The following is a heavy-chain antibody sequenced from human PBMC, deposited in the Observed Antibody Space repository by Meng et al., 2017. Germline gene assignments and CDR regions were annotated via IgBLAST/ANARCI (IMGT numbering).Heavy chain of an antibody. CDR2: IIPIFGTA. V-gene: IGHV1-69*06. CDR1: GGTFSSYA. Sequence: QVQWGKSGAEVRKPGPSVKVSCKASGGTFSSYAISWVRQAPGQGLEWMGGIIPIFGTANYAQKFQGRVTITADKSTSTAYMELSSLRSEDTAVYYCARDGVGATEGYFDYWGQGTLVTVAS. J-gene: IGHJ4*02. D-gene: IGHD1-26*01. CDR3: ARDGVGATEGYFDY.